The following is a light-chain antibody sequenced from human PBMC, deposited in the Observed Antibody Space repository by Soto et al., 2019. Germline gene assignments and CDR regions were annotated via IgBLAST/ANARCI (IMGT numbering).Light chain of an antibody. J-gene: IGKJ2*01. CDR2: RAS. CDR3: QQYNSYPHT. Sequence: DIQMTQSPSTLSASVGDRVTITCRASHSVSTWLAWYQQKVGKVPKLLIYRASILESGVPSTFSGSGSGTEFILTISSLQPDDFATYYCQQYNSYPHTFGQGTKLEIK. CDR1: HSVSTW. V-gene: IGKV1-5*03.